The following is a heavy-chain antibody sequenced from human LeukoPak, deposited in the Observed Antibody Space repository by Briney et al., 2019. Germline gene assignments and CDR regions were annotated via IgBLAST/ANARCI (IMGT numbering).Heavy chain of an antibody. J-gene: IGHJ4*02. V-gene: IGHV1-18*01. D-gene: IGHD5-18*01. CDR1: GYTFTSYA. Sequence: ASVKVSCKASGYTFTSYAMHWVRQAPGQGLEWMGWISAYNGNTNYAQKLQGRVTMTTDTSTSTAYMELRSLRSDDTAVYYCARGQLQTNFDYWGQGTLVTVSS. CDR3: ARGQLQTNFDY. CDR2: ISAYNGNT.